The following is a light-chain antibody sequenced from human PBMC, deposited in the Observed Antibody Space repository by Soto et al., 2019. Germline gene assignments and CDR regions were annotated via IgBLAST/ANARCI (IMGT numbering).Light chain of an antibody. V-gene: IGKV3-20*01. J-gene: IGKJ1*01. CDR3: QQYGSSPRT. CDR1: QSVSSSY. Sequence: EIVLKLSPGTLSLSTGERATLSCRASQSVSSSYLAWYQQKPGQAPRLLIYGASSRATGIPDRFSGSGSGTDFTLTISRLEPEDFAVYYCQQYGSSPRTFGQGTKVDI. CDR2: GAS.